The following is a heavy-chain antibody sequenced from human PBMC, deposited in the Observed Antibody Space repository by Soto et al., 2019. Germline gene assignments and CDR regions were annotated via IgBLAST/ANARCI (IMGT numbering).Heavy chain of an antibody. CDR3: ARVEVPESSSWHPCDP. Sequence: PSETLSLTCTVSGGSISSYYWSWIRQPPGKGLEWIGYIYDSGSTNYNPSLKSRVTISVDTSKNQFSLKLTSVTAADTAVYYCARVEVPESSSWHPCDPWGQGTLVTVSS. CDR2: IYDSGST. D-gene: IGHD6-13*01. V-gene: IGHV4-59*12. CDR1: GGSISSYY. J-gene: IGHJ5*02.